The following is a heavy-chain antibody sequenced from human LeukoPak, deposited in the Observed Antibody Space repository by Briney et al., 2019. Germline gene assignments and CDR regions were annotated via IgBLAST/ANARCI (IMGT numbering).Heavy chain of an antibody. CDR2: ISYSENT. J-gene: IGHJ4*02. V-gene: IGHV4-59*01. D-gene: IGHD1-1*01. CDR3: SRGTNRGAGNFDS. CDR1: GGSITSFY. Sequence: SETLSVTCTVSGGSITSFYWSWLRQPPGKGLEWVGYISYSENTNSNPSLKSRVTMSLGTSKNQFSLNLSSVTAADTAVYYCSRGTNRGAGNFDSWGQGALVTVSS.